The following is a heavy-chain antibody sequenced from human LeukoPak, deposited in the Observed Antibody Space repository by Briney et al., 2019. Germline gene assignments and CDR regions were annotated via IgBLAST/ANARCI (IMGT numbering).Heavy chain of an antibody. J-gene: IGHJ4*02. Sequence: PSETLSLTCTVSGGSISSSTYYWGWIRQPPGKGLEWIGSIYYSGNTFYNPSLKSRVTISVDTSKNQFSLKLSSVTAADTAVYYCARVGEIWFGSGSLGDVDYWGQGTLVTVSS. CDR3: ARVGEIWFGSGSLGDVDY. CDR1: GGSISSSTYY. V-gene: IGHV4-39*07. D-gene: IGHD3-10*01. CDR2: IYYSGNT.